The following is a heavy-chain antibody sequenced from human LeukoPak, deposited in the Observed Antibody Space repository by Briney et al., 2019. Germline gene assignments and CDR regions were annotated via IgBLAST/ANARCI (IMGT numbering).Heavy chain of an antibody. CDR1: AITFSTYA. CDR3: ARDRGKDIVVVPAAYPFDI. V-gene: IGHV3-23*01. CDR2: ISGSGGST. D-gene: IGHD2-2*01. Sequence: GGSLRLSCAASAITFSTYAMSWVRQAPGKGLEWVSAISGSGGSTYYADSVKGRFTISGDNAKNSLYLQMNSLRAEDTAVYYCARDRGKDIVVVPAAYPFDIWGQGTMVTVSS. J-gene: IGHJ3*02.